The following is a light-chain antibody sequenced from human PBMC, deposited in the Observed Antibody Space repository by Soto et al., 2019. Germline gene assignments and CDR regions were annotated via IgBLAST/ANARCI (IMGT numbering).Light chain of an antibody. CDR2: AAS. Sequence: IELTHSPATLSLSPCERATISFSASHSVANNYLAWYQQKHGQAPRLIIFAASSRATGVPHRCSASGSGTDFTLTISRLEPEDFAVYFCQQYVGSPPWTFGQGTKVDIK. J-gene: IGKJ1*01. CDR1: HSVANNY. CDR3: QQYVGSPPWT. V-gene: IGKV3-20*01.